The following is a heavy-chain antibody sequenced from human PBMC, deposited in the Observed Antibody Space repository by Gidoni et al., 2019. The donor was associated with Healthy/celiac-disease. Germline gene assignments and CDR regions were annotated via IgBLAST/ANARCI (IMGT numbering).Heavy chain of an antibody. CDR1: GFTFSSYA. CDR3: AKDQGRGVTTFDY. CDR2: ISVSGGST. D-gene: IGHD4-17*01. J-gene: IGHJ4*02. Sequence: EVQLLESGGGLVQPGGSLRLSCAASGFTFSSYAMSWVRQAPGKGLEWVSAISVSGGSTYYADSVKGRFTISRDNSKNTLYLQMNSLRAEDTAVYYCAKDQGRGVTTFDYWGQGTLVTVSS. V-gene: IGHV3-23*01.